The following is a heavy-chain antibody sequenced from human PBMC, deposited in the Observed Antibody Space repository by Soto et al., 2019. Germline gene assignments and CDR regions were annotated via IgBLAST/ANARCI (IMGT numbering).Heavy chain of an antibody. D-gene: IGHD3-9*01. Sequence: GGSLRLSCVASGFNLSHPWMTWVRQAAGKGLEWVGRIKSKTDGGTADYAAPVKGRATISRDDSKSTVYLQMNSLKTEDTAVYYCTTGIYYDILTGYHNVAYWGQGALVTVSS. CDR3: TTGIYYDILTGYHNVAY. J-gene: IGHJ4*02. V-gene: IGHV3-15*01. CDR1: GFNLSHPW. CDR2: IKSKTDGGTA.